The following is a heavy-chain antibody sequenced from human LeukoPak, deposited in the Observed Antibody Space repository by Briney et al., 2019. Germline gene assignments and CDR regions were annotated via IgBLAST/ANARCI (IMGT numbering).Heavy chain of an antibody. V-gene: IGHV3-43*02. CDR1: GFTFNSYG. CDR3: AKHIGERGYKDY. Sequence: GGSLRLSCAASGFTFNSYGMLWLRQAQGKGLKWLSLSSGYVGTTYYADSVKGRFTIPRDNSKHSLYLQMNSLRTEDTAFYYCAKHIGERGYKDYWGQGTLVTVSS. CDR2: SSGYVGTT. J-gene: IGHJ4*02. D-gene: IGHD5-18*01.